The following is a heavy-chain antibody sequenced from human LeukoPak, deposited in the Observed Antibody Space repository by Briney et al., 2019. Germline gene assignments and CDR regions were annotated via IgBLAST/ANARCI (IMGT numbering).Heavy chain of an antibody. Sequence: PGGSLRLSCTASGFTFSSYEMNWVRQAPGKGLEWVSYISSSGGTIYYADSVKGRFTISRDNAKNSLYLQMNSLRAEDTAVYYCARDLGSYGSGSFDYWGRGTLVTVSS. CDR2: ISSSGGTI. D-gene: IGHD3-10*01. CDR3: ARDLGSYGSGSFDY. J-gene: IGHJ4*02. CDR1: GFTFSSYE. V-gene: IGHV3-48*03.